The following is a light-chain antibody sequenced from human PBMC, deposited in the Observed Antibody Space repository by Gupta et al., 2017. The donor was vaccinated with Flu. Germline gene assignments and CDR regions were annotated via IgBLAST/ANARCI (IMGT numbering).Light chain of an antibody. CDR3: SSYKSGSTRVYA. CDR2: DVS. Sequence: TITCTGTTSDVVGDNKVSWYHQRPGTDPKLMMYDVSNRPSGISNRFSGSKYCNTASLITSGLQDEDEADYYCSSYKSGSTRVYAFGGGTKLTVL. J-gene: IGLJ2*01. CDR1: TSDVVGDNK. V-gene: IGLV2-14*04.